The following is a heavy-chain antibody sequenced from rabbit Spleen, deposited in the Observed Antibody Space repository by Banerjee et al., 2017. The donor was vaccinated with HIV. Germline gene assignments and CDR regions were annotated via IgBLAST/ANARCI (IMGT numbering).Heavy chain of an antibody. D-gene: IGHD2-1*01. CDR1: GIDFSGYYY. J-gene: IGHJ3*01. CDR3: ARDSDDDYGNSDL. CDR2: IYGGSGSA. V-gene: IGHV1S40*01. Sequence: QSLEESGGDLVKPGASLTLTCKASGIDFSGYYYMCWVRQAPEKGLEWIGCIYGGSGSAYYASWAKGRFTISKTSSTTATLQMTSLTAADTATYFCARDSDDDYGNSDLWGQGTLVTVS.